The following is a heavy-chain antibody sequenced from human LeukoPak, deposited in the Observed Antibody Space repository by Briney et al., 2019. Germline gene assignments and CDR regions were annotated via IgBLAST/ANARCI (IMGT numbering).Heavy chain of an antibody. CDR3: ARGSGYYGSGSMGFDY. V-gene: IGHV1-8*03. D-gene: IGHD3-10*01. J-gene: IGHJ4*02. Sequence: ASVKVSCKASGYTFTGYYMHWVRQAPGQGLEWMGWMNPNSGNTGYAQKFQGRVTITRNTSISTAYMELSSLRSEDTAVYYCARGSGYYGSGSMGFDYWGQGTLVTVSS. CDR1: GYTFTGYY. CDR2: MNPNSGNT.